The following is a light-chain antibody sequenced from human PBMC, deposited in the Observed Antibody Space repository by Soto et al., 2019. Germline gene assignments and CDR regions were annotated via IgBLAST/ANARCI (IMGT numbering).Light chain of an antibody. V-gene: IGLV2-14*01. CDR2: EVG. CDR1: SSDIGAYNY. J-gene: IGLJ3*02. CDR3: SSYTTSSTWV. Sequence: QSALTQPASVSGSPRQSITISCTGTSSDIGAYNYVSWYQQHPGKAPTLMIYEVGNRPSGASNRFSGSKSGNTASLTISGLQAEDEADYYCSSYTTSSTWVFGGGTQLTVL.